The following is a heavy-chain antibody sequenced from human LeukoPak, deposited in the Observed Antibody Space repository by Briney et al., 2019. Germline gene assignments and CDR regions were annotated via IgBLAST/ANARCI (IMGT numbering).Heavy chain of an antibody. CDR1: GYTFTGYY. CDR3: ARSSIAAAGTLDY. Sequence: ASVKVFCKASGYTFTGYYMHWVRQAPGQGLEWMGWINPNSGGTNYAQKFQGWVTMTRDTSISTAYMELSRLRSDDTAVYYCARSSIAAAGTLDYWGQGTLVTVSS. CDR2: INPNSGGT. D-gene: IGHD6-13*01. V-gene: IGHV1-2*04. J-gene: IGHJ4*02.